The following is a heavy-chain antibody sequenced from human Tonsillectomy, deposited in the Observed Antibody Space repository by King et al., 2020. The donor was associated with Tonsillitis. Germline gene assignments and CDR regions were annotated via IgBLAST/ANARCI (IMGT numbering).Heavy chain of an antibody. V-gene: IGHV3-7*01. CDR1: GFTFSSYW. D-gene: IGHD6-6*01. Sequence: VQLVESGGGLVQPGGSLRLSCAASGFTFSSYWMSWVRQAPGKGLEWVANIKQGGIENYYVDSVKGRFTISRDNAKNSLYLQRNSLRAEETAVYYCARDLAARPLYYYYGMDVWGQGTTVTVSS. CDR2: IKQGGIEN. CDR3: ARDLAARPLYYYYGMDV. J-gene: IGHJ6*02.